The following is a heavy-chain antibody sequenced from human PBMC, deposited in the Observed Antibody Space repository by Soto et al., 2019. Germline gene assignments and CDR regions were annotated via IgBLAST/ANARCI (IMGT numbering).Heavy chain of an antibody. D-gene: IGHD5-18*01. J-gene: IGHJ4*02. CDR2: ISNDGNRQ. V-gene: IGHV3-30-3*01. Sequence: PGGSLRLSCVASGFSFSSQAMHWVRQAPGKGLEWVAAISNDGNRQLYADSVKDRFTISRDNSRNTLDLQMNNLRTEDTGVYFCSRDIYSYGSDGTPDNWGQGTPVTVSS. CDR1: GFSFSSQA. CDR3: SRDIYSYGSDGTPDN.